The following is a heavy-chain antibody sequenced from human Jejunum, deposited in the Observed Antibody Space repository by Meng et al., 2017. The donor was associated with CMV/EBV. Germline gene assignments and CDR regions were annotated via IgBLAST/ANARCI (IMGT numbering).Heavy chain of an antibody. V-gene: IGHV1-18*01. CDR1: GYTFASYG. D-gene: IGHD3-10*01. CDR3: ARGTPGRSYSDY. J-gene: IGHJ4*02. CDR2: FVNNVDT. Sequence: QVHLIQSGAEVEKAGASVRVSCEASGYTFASYGISWLRQAPGQGLEWMGWFVNNVDTYSAQKFQGRVTMTTDTHTSTAFMELRSLRSDDTAVYYCARGTPGRSYSDYWGQGTLVTVSS.